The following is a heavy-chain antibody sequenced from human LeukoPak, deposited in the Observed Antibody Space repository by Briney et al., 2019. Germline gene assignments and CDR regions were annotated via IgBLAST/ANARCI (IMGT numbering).Heavy chain of an antibody. CDR1: GFTFNTYT. CDR2: MSYDGSTK. J-gene: IGHJ4*02. CDR3: AKAGDAGGGSKRVDY. V-gene: IGHV3-30-3*01. D-gene: IGHD2-8*02. Sequence: PGRFLRLSCAASGFTFNTYTMHWGRQAPGKGLELGAVMSYDGSTKYYADSVKGRFTISRDNSQNTLYLQMNSLRVEDTAVYYCAKAGDAGGGSKRVDYWGQGTLVTVSS.